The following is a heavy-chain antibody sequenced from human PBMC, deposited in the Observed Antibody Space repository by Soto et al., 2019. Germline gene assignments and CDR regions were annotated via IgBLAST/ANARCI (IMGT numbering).Heavy chain of an antibody. Sequence: QVQLQESGPGLGKPSQTLSLTCPVSGASISSRGFYWTWIRQLPGKGLEWIGYISYSGSTNYSPSLKSRLNISIDTSDNHFSLKLTSVTAADTAVYYCARQSTVTGNYYFDSWGQGTLVTVAT. J-gene: IGHJ4*02. CDR1: GASISSRGFY. D-gene: IGHD4-17*01. CDR3: ARQSTVTGNYYFDS. V-gene: IGHV4-31*03. CDR2: ISYSGST.